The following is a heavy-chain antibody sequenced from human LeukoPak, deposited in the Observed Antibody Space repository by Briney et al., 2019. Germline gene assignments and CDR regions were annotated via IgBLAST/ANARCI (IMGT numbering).Heavy chain of an antibody. J-gene: IGHJ4*02. CDR2: IKQDGSEK. V-gene: IGHV3-7*01. D-gene: IGHD3-3*01. Sequence: PGGSLRLSCAASGVTFSIYWMSWVRQAPGKGLEWVANIKQDGSEKYYVDSVKGRFTISRDNAKNSLYLQMNSLRAEDTAVYYCASGTHYDFWSGYFYSWGQGTLVTVSS. CDR3: ASGTHYDFWSGYFYS. CDR1: GVTFSIYW.